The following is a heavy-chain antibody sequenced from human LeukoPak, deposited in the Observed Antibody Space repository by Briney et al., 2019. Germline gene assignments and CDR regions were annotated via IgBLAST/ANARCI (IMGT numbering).Heavy chain of an antibody. CDR3: ATYYVGVGGRGH. J-gene: IGHJ4*02. CDR1: GFMFSSNW. V-gene: IGHV4/OR15-8*02. D-gene: IGHD2-21*01. Sequence: GSLRLSCAASGFMFSSNWMSWVRLAPGKGLEWIGHNGNANYNPSLQSRVTISIDTSKSHFTLSLNSVTAADTAVYYCATYYVGVGGRGHWGPGTLVTVSS. CDR2: HNGNA.